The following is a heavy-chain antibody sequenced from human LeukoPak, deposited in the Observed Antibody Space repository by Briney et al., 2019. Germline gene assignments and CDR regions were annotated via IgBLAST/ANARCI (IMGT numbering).Heavy chain of an antibody. J-gene: IGHJ3*02. D-gene: IGHD3-10*01. CDR3: AKDAIRGNGIYDAFDI. Sequence: GGSLRLSCAASGFTFDTYAMSWVRQAPGKGLEWVSTIGNTETYYADSVKGRFTISRDNRQNTVYLQMTSVRAEDTAVYFCAKDAIRGNGIYDAFDIWGQGTRVTVSS. CDR1: GFTFDTYA. CDR2: IGNTET. V-gene: IGHV3-23*01.